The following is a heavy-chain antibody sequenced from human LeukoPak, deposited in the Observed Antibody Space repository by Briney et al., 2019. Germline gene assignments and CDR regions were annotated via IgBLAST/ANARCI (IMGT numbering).Heavy chain of an antibody. D-gene: IGHD3-10*01. CDR2: IYNSGSL. CDR3: ASLRGVYYGSGSGSDFDY. V-gene: IGHV4-59*01. Sequence: PSETLSLTCTVSGGSISGYYWSWIRQAPGKGLEWIGYIYNSGSLNYNPSLKSRVTIAVDTSENQFSLKLTSVTAADTAVYYCASLRGVYYGSGSGSDFDYWGQGTLVTVSS. J-gene: IGHJ4*02. CDR1: GGSISGYY.